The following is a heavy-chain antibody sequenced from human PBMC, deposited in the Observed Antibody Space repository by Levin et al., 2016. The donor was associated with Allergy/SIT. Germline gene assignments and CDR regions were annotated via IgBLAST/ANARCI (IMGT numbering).Heavy chain of an antibody. CDR1: GYTFTGYY. V-gene: IGHV1-2*02. CDR2: INPNSGGT. D-gene: IGHD3-22*01. J-gene: IGHJ6*02. Sequence: ASVKVSCKASGYTFTGYYMHWVRQAPGQGLEWMGWINPNSGGTNYAQKFQGRVTITRDTSASTAYMELSSLRSEDTAVYYCARDQAPWDSSGYAVHYYYYYGMDVWGQGTTVTVSS. CDR3: ARDQAPWDSSGYAVHYYYYYGMDV.